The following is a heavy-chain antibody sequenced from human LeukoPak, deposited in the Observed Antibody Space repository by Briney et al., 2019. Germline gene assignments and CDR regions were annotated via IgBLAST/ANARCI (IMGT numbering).Heavy chain of an antibody. CDR3: ARVRHYCSGTFLWAPSFDI. D-gene: IGHD3-10*01. J-gene: IGHJ3*02. CDR2: INPNTGGT. Sequence: GASVKVSCKASGYTFSDYYFHWVRQAPGQGLEWMGWINPNTGGTNYAQKFLGRVTMTRDTSISTVYMELSRLRSDDTAVYYCARVRHYCSGTFLWAPSFDIWGQGTTVTVSS. CDR1: GYTFSDYY. V-gene: IGHV1-2*02.